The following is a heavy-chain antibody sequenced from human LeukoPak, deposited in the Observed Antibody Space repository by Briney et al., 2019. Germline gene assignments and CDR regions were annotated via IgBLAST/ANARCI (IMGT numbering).Heavy chain of an antibody. CDR2: INPNSGGT. D-gene: IGHD3-10*01. V-gene: IGHV1-2*02. J-gene: IGHJ5*02. Sequence: GASVKVSCKASGYTFTGYYMHWVRQAPGQGLEWMGWINPNSGGTNYAQKFQGRVTTTRDTSISTAYMELSRLRSGDTAVYYCARDRITMVRGGGNWFDPWGQGTLVTVSS. CDR3: ARDRITMVRGGGNWFDP. CDR1: GYTFTGYY.